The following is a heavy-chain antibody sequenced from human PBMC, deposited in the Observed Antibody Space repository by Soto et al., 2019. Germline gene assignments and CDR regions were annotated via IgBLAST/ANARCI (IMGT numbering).Heavy chain of an antibody. V-gene: IGHV1-3*01. J-gene: IGHJ6*02. Sequence: GASVKVSCKASGYTFTSYAMHWVRHAPGQRLEWMGWINAGNGNTKYSQKFQGRVTITRDTSASIAYMELSSLRSEDTAVYYCARVKLRYFDWLLNYYGMDVWGQGTTVTVSS. D-gene: IGHD3-9*01. CDR1: GYTFTSYA. CDR3: ARVKLRYFDWLLNYYGMDV. CDR2: INAGNGNT.